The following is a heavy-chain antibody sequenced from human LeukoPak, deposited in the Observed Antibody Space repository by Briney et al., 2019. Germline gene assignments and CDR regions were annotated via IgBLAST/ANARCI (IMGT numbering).Heavy chain of an antibody. Sequence: GGSLRLSCAASGFTFDDYAMHWVRQAPGKGLEWVSGISWNSGSIGYADSVKGRFTISRDNAKNSLYLQMNSLRAEDMALYYCAKADCSSTICSFDYWGQGTLVPVSS. CDR2: ISWNSGSI. D-gene: IGHD2-2*01. V-gene: IGHV3-9*03. CDR1: GFTFDDYA. J-gene: IGHJ4*02. CDR3: AKADCSSTICSFDY.